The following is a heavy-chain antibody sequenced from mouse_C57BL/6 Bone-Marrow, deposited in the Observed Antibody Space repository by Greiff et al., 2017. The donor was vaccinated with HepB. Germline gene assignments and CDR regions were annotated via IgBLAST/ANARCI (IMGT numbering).Heavy chain of an antibody. CDR2: ISSGGSYT. CDR1: GFTFSSYG. J-gene: IGHJ2*01. Sequence: EVQLQESGGDLVKPGGSLKLSCAASGFTFSSYGMSWVRQTPDKRLEWVATISSGGSYTYYPDSVKGRFTISRDNAKNTLYRQMSRLKAEDTAMYYCARPPYGRSFDYWGQGTTLTVSS. V-gene: IGHV5-6*01. D-gene: IGHD1-1*01. CDR3: ARPPYGRSFDY.